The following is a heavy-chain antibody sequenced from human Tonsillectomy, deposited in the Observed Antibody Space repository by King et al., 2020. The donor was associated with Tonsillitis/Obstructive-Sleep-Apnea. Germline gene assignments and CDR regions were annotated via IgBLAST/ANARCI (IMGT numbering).Heavy chain of an antibody. D-gene: IGHD6-13*01. CDR3: ADSGITAAGFFDP. CDR2: ITPFNGNT. CDR1: GYTFTYRY. Sequence: MQLVQSGAEVKKTGSSVKVSCKASGYTFTYRYLHWVRQAPGQALEWMGWITPFNGNTNYAQKFQDRVTITRDRSMSTAYMELSSLRSEDTAMYYCADSGITAAGFFDPWGQGTLVTVSS. J-gene: IGHJ5*02. V-gene: IGHV1-45*02.